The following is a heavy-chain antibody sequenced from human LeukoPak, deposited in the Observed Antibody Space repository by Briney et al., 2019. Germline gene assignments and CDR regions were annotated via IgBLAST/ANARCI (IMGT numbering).Heavy chain of an antibody. V-gene: IGHV3-7*03. CDR3: ASGIAVAGTRDSY. CDR1: GFTFSSSW. J-gene: IGHJ4*02. Sequence: GGSLRLSCVASGFTFSSSWMSWVRRAPGKGLEWVANIKQDGTEEYYVDSVRGRFSISKDNAKNSLYLQMNSLRAEDTAVYYCASGIAVAGTRDSYWGQGTLVTVSS. D-gene: IGHD6-19*01. CDR2: IKQDGTEE.